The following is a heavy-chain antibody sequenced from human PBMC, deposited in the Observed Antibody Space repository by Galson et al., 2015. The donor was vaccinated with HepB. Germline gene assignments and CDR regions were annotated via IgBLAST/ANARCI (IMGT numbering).Heavy chain of an antibody. CDR2: ISAYNGNT. J-gene: IGHJ4*02. V-gene: IGHV1-18*04. Sequence: SVKVSCKASNYTFTSYGISWVRQAPGQGFEWVAYISAYNGNTVYAQNLQGRVTVTTDTSTSTPYLDLRSLTSDDTAVYYCARATRRVPTGGAFEYWGQGTLVTVSS. CDR1: NYTFTSYG. CDR3: ARATRRVPTGGAFEY. D-gene: IGHD2-8*02.